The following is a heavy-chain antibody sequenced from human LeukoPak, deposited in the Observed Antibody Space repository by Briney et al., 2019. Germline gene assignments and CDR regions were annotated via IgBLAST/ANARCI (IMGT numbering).Heavy chain of an antibody. CDR1: GYTFTTYG. CDR2: ISTFNGHT. CDR3: ARVDTVNYYYYMDV. J-gene: IGHJ6*03. D-gene: IGHD5-18*01. Sequence: ASVKVSCKDSGYTFTTYGISWVRQAPGHGLEWMGWISTFNGHTNYAQSRQDRVTMTTDTSTSTVYMELSSLISDDTAVYYCARVDTVNYYYYMDVWGKGTPVTVSS. V-gene: IGHV1-18*01.